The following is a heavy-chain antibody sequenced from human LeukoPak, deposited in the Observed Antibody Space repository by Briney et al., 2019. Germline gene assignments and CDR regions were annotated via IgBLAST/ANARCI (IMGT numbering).Heavy chain of an antibody. Sequence: GESLKISCKGSGYSFTSYWIGWVRQMPGKGLEWMGIIYPGDSDTRYCPSFQGQVTISADKSISTAYLQWSSLKASDTAMYYCARSDDYVWGSYRYTPFDYWGQGTLVTVSS. D-gene: IGHD3-16*02. V-gene: IGHV5-51*01. J-gene: IGHJ4*02. CDR3: ARSDDYVWGSYRYTPFDY. CDR2: IYPGDSDT. CDR1: GYSFTSYW.